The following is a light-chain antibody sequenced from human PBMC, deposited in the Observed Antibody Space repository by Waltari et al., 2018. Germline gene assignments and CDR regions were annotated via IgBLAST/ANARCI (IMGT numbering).Light chain of an antibody. Sequence: EIVLTQPPGTLSLSPGGRATRSCRASQSVSRYLAWYQFKPGLAPRLLIYDASNRAAGVPARFSGSGFGTDFTLTISSLEPEDFAIYYCQQRTHRPLTFGGGTKVEIK. V-gene: IGKV3-11*01. J-gene: IGKJ4*01. CDR3: QQRTHRPLT. CDR2: DAS. CDR1: QSVSRY.